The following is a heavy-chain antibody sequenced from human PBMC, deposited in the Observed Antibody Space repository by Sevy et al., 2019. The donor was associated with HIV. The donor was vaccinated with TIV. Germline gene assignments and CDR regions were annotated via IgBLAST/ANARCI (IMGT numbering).Heavy chain of an antibody. D-gene: IGHD6-19*01. J-gene: IGHJ4*02. CDR1: GASISSSGYY. CDR3: AGPILTYNNGWSYYDY. Sequence: SEILSLTCTVSGASISSSGYYWGWIRQPPGKGLEWIASINYSGITFYNPSLKSRITISADTSKNQFSLDLTSVTAADTAIYYCAGPILTYNNGWSYYDYWGQGTVVTVSS. CDR2: INYSGIT. V-gene: IGHV4-39*01.